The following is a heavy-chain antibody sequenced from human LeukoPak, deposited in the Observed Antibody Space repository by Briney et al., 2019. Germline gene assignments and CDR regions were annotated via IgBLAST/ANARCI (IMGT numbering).Heavy chain of an antibody. J-gene: IGHJ4*02. CDR3: ARENNDYGDYSLDY. CDR1: GFTFSSYW. Sequence: GGSLRLSCAASGFTFSSYWMSWVRQAPGKGLEWVAVISYDGSNKYYADSVKGRFTISRDNSKNTLYLQMNSLRAEDTAVYYCARENNDYGDYSLDYWGQGTLVTVSS. V-gene: IGHV3-30-3*01. D-gene: IGHD4-17*01. CDR2: ISYDGSNK.